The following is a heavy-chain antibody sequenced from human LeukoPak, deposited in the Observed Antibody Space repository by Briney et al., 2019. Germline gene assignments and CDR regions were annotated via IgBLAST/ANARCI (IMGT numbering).Heavy chain of an antibody. CDR2: ITNNGGDT. Sequence: GGSLRLSCAASGFPFNGYAMSWVRQAPGKGLEWVSTITNNGGDTFYADSLKGRFTISRDDSKNTLYLQMNSLRDEDTAVYYCAKAVDSHGLFDQWGQGILVTVTS. CDR1: GFPFNGYA. D-gene: IGHD5-18*01. V-gene: IGHV3-23*01. J-gene: IGHJ4*02. CDR3: AKAVDSHGLFDQ.